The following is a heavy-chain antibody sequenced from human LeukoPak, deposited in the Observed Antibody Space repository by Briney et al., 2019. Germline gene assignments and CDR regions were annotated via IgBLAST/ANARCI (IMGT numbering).Heavy chain of an antibody. CDR1: GGTFSSYA. Sequence: ASVKVSCKASGGTFSSYAISWVLQAPGQGLEWMGRIIPIFGTANYAQKFQGRVTITADKSTSTAYMELSSLRSEDTAVYYCARDLGVLAAAANSWGQGTLVTVSS. CDR3: ARDLGVLAAAANS. J-gene: IGHJ5*02. D-gene: IGHD6-13*01. CDR2: IIPIFGTA. V-gene: IGHV1-69*06.